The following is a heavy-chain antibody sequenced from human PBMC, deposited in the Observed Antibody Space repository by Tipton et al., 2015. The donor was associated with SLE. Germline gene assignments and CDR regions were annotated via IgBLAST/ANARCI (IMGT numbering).Heavy chain of an antibody. J-gene: IGHJ4*02. CDR3: AAGRWIAAAGTRIDY. CDR2: ISGSGGST. D-gene: IGHD6-13*01. CDR1: GFTFSSYA. Sequence: SLRLSCAASGFTFSSYAMSWVRQAPGKGLEWVSAISGSGGSTYYADSVKGRFTISRDNSKNTLYLQMNSLRAEDTAVYYCAAGRWIAAAGTRIDYWGQGTLVTVSS. V-gene: IGHV3-23*01.